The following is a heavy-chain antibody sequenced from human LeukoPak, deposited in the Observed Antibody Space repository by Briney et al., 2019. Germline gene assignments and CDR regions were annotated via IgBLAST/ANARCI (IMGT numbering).Heavy chain of an antibody. J-gene: IGHJ4*02. D-gene: IGHD3-10*01. CDR1: GYSFVSYW. V-gene: IGHV5-51*01. CDR2: IYPSDSDT. CDR3: ARHYYGSGSSGQSDY. Sequence: GESLKISCMTSGYSFVSYWIAWVRQMPGKGLEWMGTIYPSDSDTRYSPSFQGQVTISADKSINTAYLQWSSLKASDTAMYYCARHYYGSGSSGQSDYWGQGTLVTVSS.